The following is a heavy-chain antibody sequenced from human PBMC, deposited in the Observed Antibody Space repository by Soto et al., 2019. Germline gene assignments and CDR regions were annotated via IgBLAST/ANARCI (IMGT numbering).Heavy chain of an antibody. D-gene: IGHD2-21*02. J-gene: IGHJ3*02. Sequence: GGSLRLSCAASGFTFSSYGMHWVRQAPGKGLEWVAVISYDGSNKYYADSVKGRFTISRDNSKNTLYLQMNSLRAEDTAVYYCAKGQVVTVNAFDIWGQGTMVTVSS. CDR3: AKGQVVTVNAFDI. V-gene: IGHV3-30*18. CDR2: ISYDGSNK. CDR1: GFTFSSYG.